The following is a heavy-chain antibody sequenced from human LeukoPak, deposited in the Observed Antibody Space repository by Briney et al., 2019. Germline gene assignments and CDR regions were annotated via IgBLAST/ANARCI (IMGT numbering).Heavy chain of an antibody. CDR2: INHSGNT. Sequence: PSESLSLTPAVFVESLSGYNWNCIRHPPGKGLEWSVEINHSGNTNNSPSIKSRVTISLDATKNQYSLKLNSVTAADTAGYYCAGGKYTEMSAVVGHFDCWGQGTLVTVSS. D-gene: IGHD2-15*01. J-gene: IGHJ4*02. CDR1: VESLSGYN. CDR3: AGGKYTEMSAVVGHFDC. V-gene: IGHV4-34*01.